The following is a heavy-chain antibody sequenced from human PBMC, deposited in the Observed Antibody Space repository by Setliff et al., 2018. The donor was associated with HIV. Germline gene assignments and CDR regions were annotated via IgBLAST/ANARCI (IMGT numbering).Heavy chain of an antibody. J-gene: IGHJ4*02. V-gene: IGHV1-18*01. CDR2: ISAYNGNT. Sequence: GASVKVSCKASGYTFTSYGISWVRQAPGQGLEWMGWISAYNGNTNYAQKLQDRVTITSDTSATTVYMELSSLTSEDTAVYYCTRRYCISTSCSSPYDYWGRGTLVTVSS. CDR1: GYTFTSYG. CDR3: TRRYCISTSCSSPYDY. D-gene: IGHD2-2*01.